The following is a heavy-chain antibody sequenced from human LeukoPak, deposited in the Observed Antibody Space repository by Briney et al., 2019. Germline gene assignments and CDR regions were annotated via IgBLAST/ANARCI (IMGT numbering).Heavy chain of an antibody. CDR3: ARDLRYCSGGSCYSRWFDP. V-gene: IGHV4-61*02. Sequence: PSQTLSLTXTVSGGSISSGSYYWSWIRQPAGEGLEWIGRIYTSGSTNYNPSLKSRVTISVVTSKNQFSLKLSSVTAADTAVYYCARDLRYCSGGSCYSRWFDPWGQGTLVTVSS. CDR1: GGSISSGSYY. J-gene: IGHJ5*02. CDR2: IYTSGST. D-gene: IGHD2-15*01.